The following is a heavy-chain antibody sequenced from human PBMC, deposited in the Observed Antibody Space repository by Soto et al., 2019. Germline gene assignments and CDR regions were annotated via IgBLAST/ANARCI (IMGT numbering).Heavy chain of an antibody. Sequence: ASVKVSCKASGCTFTSYGISWVRQAPGQGLEWMGWISAYNGNTNYAQKLQGRATMTTDTSTSTAYMELRSLRSDDTAVYYCARGRVRQQLALTRGYYYYGMDVWGQGTTVTVSS. J-gene: IGHJ6*02. V-gene: IGHV1-18*01. CDR1: GCTFTSYG. CDR3: ARGRVRQQLALTRGYYYYGMDV. CDR2: ISAYNGNT. D-gene: IGHD6-13*01.